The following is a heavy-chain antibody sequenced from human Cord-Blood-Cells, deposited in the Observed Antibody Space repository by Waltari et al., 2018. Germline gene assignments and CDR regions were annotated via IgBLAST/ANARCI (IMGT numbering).Heavy chain of an antibody. V-gene: IGHV4-31*02. CDR3: ARGSRDIVVVPAASGAFDI. J-gene: IGHJ3*02. Sequence: GSTYYNPSIKSRVTISVDTSKNQFSLKLSSVTAADTAVYYCARGSRDIVVVPAASGAFDIWGQGTMVTVSS. D-gene: IGHD2-2*01. CDR2: GST.